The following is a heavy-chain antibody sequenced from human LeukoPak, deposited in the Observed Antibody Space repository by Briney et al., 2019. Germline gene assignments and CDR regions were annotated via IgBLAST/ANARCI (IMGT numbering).Heavy chain of an antibody. CDR1: GFTVSSNY. CDR2: IYGGGNI. V-gene: IGHV3-53*01. D-gene: IGHD5-24*01. J-gene: IGHJ4*02. Sequence: GGSLRLPCAASGFTVSSNYMNWVRQAPGKGLEWVSVIYGGGNIYYADSVKGRFTISRDNSKNTLYLQMNSLRAEDTAVYYCARGAGYNYPYYFDYWGQGTLVTVSS. CDR3: ARGAGYNYPYYFDY.